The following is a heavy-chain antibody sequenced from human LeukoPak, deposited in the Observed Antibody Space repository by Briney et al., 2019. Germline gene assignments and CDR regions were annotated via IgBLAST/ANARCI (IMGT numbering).Heavy chain of an antibody. J-gene: IGHJ3*02. CDR2: IYPGDSDT. D-gene: IGHD3-9*01. V-gene: IGHV5-51*01. CDR1: GYSFTSYW. CDR3: ATPLRYFDWLLAPGGPFDI. Sequence: GESLKISCKGSGYSFTSYWIGWVRQMPGKGLEWMVIIYPGDSDTRYSPSFQGQVTISADNSISTAYLQWSSLKASDTAMYYCATPLRYFDWLLAPGGPFDIWGQGTMVTVSS.